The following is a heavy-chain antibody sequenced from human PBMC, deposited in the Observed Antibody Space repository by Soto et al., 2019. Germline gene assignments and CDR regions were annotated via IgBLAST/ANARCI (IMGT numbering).Heavy chain of an antibody. V-gene: IGHV1-18*01. J-gene: IGHJ4*02. D-gene: IGHD2-15*01. Sequence: QVQLVQSGAEVKKPGASVKVSCKASGYSFTGYGINWLRQAPGQGLEWVGWISAHNGNTKFAQKLQGRVTMTTDTSACTACKEMGSLRADDTAVYYCARADYCSGGSCYPGATDYWGQGTLVTVSS. CDR3: ARADYCSGGSCYPGATDY. CDR1: GYSFTGYG. CDR2: ISAHNGNT.